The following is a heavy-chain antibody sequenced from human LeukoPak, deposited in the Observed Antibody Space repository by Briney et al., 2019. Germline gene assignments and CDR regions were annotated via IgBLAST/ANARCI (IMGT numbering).Heavy chain of an antibody. J-gene: IGHJ4*02. CDR3: ARADYGDYFYYFDY. Sequence: SETLSLTCAVYGGSFSGYYWSWIRQPPGKGLEWIGEINHSGSTYYNPSLKSRVTISVDTSKNQFSLKLSSVTAADTAVYYCARADYGDYFYYFDYWGQGTLVTVSS. CDR2: INHSGST. V-gene: IGHV4-34*01. D-gene: IGHD4-17*01. CDR1: GGSFSGYY.